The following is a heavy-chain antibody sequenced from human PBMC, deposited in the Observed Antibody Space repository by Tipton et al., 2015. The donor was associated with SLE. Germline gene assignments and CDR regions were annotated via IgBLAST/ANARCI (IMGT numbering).Heavy chain of an antibody. CDR1: GGSISSVSDY. Sequence: TLSLTCAVSGGSISSVSDYWSWIRQPAGKGLEWIGRIHTGGSTYYNPSLNSRVIISLDTSKNQFSLHLSSVTAADTAMYYCARHHCTNGVCPFDYWGPGTLVTVSS. CDR2: IHTGGST. D-gene: IGHD2-8*01. J-gene: IGHJ4*02. V-gene: IGHV4-61*02. CDR3: ARHHCTNGVCPFDY.